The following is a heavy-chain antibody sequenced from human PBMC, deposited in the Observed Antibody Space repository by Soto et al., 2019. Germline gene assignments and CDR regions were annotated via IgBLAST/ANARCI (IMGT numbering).Heavy chain of an antibody. Sequence: QVQLQESGPGLVKPSETLSLTCTVSGASISSYYWSWIRQPPGKGLEWIGYMYYSGSANYNPSLRSRVTISVDMSKNQFSLNLNSVTAADTAVYYCARESPVHSAYFDYWGQGILVTVSS. V-gene: IGHV4-59*01. CDR2: MYYSGSA. CDR3: ARESPVHSAYFDY. CDR1: GASISSYY. D-gene: IGHD1-26*01. J-gene: IGHJ4*02.